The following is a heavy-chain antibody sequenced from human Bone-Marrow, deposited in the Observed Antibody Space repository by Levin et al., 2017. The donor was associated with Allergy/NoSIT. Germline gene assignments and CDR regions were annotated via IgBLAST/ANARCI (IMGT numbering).Heavy chain of an antibody. CDR3: ARDPPRGIQIWPAP. D-gene: IGHD5-18*01. J-gene: IGHJ5*02. V-gene: IGHV1-2*02. Sequence: PGASVKVSCKAAGYTFSDFYLHWVRQAPGQGLEWMGWINPNTGDTDYAQKFQGRVTMTRDTSVNTGYMELRSLRSDDTAVYYCARDPPRGIQIWPAPWGQGTLVTVSS. CDR1: GYTFSDFY. CDR2: INPNTGDT.